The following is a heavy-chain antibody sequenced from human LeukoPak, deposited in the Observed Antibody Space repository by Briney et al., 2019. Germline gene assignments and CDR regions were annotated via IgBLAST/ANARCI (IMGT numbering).Heavy chain of an antibody. V-gene: IGHV3-7*01. CDR3: ARGHYQLS. CDR2: IREEGSEK. J-gene: IGHJ5*02. Sequence: PRGSLRLSCAVSGFTFSSYWMSWVRQAPGKGLEWVASIREEGSEKHYVDSVKGRFTISRDNAKNSLYLQMNSLRAEDTAVYYCARGHYQLSWGQGILVTVSS. CDR1: GFTFSSYW. D-gene: IGHD2-2*01.